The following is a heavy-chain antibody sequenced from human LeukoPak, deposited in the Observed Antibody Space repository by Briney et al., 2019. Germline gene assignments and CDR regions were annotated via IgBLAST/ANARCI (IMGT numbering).Heavy chain of an antibody. Sequence: GGSLRLSCGASGFTFSNYAMSWVRQAPGRGLEWVSGISGSGSITYFADSVKGRFTISRDNSKNTLYLQLNSLRAEDTAVYHCAKDREIYSNSWYYFDYWGQGTLVTVSS. V-gene: IGHV3-23*01. CDR3: AKDREIYSNSWYYFDY. D-gene: IGHD6-13*01. CDR2: ISGSGSIT. CDR1: GFTFSNYA. J-gene: IGHJ4*02.